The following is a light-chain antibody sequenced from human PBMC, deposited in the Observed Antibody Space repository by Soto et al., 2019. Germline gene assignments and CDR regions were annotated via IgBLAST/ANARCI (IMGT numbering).Light chain of an antibody. CDR1: SSDVGSYNY. CDR3: SSYTNSGTYV. CDR2: DVS. Sequence: QSALTQPASLSGSPGQSITISCTGTSSDVGSYNYVSWYQQDPGKAPKLIFYDVSNRPSGVSDRFSVSKSGNTASLTISNLQAEDEAAYYCSSYTNSGTYVFGTGTKATVL. J-gene: IGLJ1*01. V-gene: IGLV2-14*01.